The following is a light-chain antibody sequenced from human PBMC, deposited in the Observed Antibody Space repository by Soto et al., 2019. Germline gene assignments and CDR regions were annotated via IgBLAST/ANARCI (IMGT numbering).Light chain of an antibody. CDR1: QSLSGNY. Sequence: NVLTQSPGTLSLSPGERATLSCRASQSLSGNYLAWYQQKPGQAPRVLIYRASIRATGISDRFSGRGSGTDFTLTISRLEPEDFAVYYCQQYSNWPLLSFGGGTKVDIK. V-gene: IGKV3-20*01. CDR2: RAS. CDR3: QQYSNWPLLS. J-gene: IGKJ4*01.